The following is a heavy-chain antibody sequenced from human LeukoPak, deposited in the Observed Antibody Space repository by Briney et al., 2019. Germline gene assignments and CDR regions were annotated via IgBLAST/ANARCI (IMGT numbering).Heavy chain of an antibody. D-gene: IGHD1-26*01. Sequence: PGGSLRLSCAASGFTFSSYGMHWVRQALGKGLEWVAVISYDGSNKYYADSVKGRFTISRDNSKNTLYLQMNSLRAEDTAVYYCAKDPSGSYYVFDYWGQGTLVTVSS. V-gene: IGHV3-30*18. CDR3: AKDPSGSYYVFDY. J-gene: IGHJ4*02. CDR2: ISYDGSNK. CDR1: GFTFSSYG.